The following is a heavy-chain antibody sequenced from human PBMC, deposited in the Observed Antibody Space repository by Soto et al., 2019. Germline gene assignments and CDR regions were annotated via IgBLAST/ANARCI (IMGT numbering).Heavy chain of an antibody. V-gene: IGHV3-72*01. D-gene: IGHD1-26*01. CDR2: IRHKADSYTT. J-gene: IGHJ5*01. CDR3: ASLWDRWFDS. Sequence: EVQLVESGGGLVQPGGSLRLSCAASGFAFSDHYMDWVRQAPGKGLEWVGRIRHKADSYTTEYAASVKGRFTISRDDLENSLYLQMNNLKTEDTGVYYCASLWDRWFDSWGQGTLVTVSS. CDR1: GFAFSDHY.